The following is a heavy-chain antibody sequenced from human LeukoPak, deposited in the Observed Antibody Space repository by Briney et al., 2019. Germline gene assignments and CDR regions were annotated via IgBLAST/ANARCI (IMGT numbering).Heavy chain of an antibody. Sequence: SETLSLTCSVSGGSISSYYWSFIRQPPGKGLEWIGYVYYSGSTNYNPSLKSRVTISVDTSKNQFSLKLSSVTAADTAVYYCARHYISGYFFDYWDQGTLVTVSS. J-gene: IGHJ4*02. V-gene: IGHV4-59*08. CDR3: ARHYISGYFFDY. D-gene: IGHD1-14*01. CDR2: VYYSGST. CDR1: GGSISSYY.